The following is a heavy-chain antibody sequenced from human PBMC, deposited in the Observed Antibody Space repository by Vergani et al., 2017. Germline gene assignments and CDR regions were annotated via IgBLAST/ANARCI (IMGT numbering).Heavy chain of an antibody. CDR1: GFTFSTYA. V-gene: IGHV3-23*01. CDR2: LTGGGGST. J-gene: IGHJ4*02. D-gene: IGHD2-15*01. CDR3: VKDVGSNENFFDS. Sequence: EVQLLESGGSLKQPGGSVRLSCAASGFTFSTYAMHWVRQAPGKGLEWVSALTGGGGSTYYADSFKGRFIISRDNSRDTLYLQMNSLRPEDTATYYCVKDVGSNENFFDSWGKGTLVTVSS.